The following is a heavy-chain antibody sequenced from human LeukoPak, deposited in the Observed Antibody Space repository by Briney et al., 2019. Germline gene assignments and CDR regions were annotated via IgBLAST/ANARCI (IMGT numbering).Heavy chain of an antibody. J-gene: IGHJ3*02. CDR1: GFTFSSYW. CDR3: ARAKYYYDSSGYYYVSAFDI. Sequence: GGSLRLSCAASGFTFSSYWMRWVRQAPGKGLEWLSYISSSSSYTNYADSVKGRFTISRDNAKNSLYLQMNSLRAEDTAVYYCARAKYYYDSSGYYYVSAFDIWGQGTMVTVSS. D-gene: IGHD3-22*01. V-gene: IGHV3-21*05. CDR2: ISSSSSYT.